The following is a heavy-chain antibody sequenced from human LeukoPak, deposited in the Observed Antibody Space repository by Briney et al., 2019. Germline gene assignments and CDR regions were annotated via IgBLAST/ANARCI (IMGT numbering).Heavy chain of an antibody. CDR3: ARGYCSSTSCYWRY. CDR2: INHSGST. CDR1: GGSFSGYY. D-gene: IGHD2-2*01. Sequence: SETLSLTCAVYGGSFSGYYWSWIRQPPGKGLEWIGEINHSGSTNYNPSLKSRVTISVDTSKNQFSLKLSSVTAADTAVYYCARGYCSSTSCYWRYWGQGSLVTVSS. J-gene: IGHJ4*02. V-gene: IGHV4-34*01.